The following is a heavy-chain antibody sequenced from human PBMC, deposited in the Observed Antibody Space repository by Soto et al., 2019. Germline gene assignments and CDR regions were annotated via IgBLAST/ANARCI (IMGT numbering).Heavy chain of an antibody. Sequence: GGSLRLSCAASGFTFSSYGMHWVRQAPGKGLEWVAVISYDGSNKYYADSVKGRFTISRDNSKNTLYLQMNSLRAEDTAVYYCAKEYGDDYYYYYYMDVWGKGTTVTVSS. CDR1: GFTFSSYG. J-gene: IGHJ6*03. CDR3: AKEYGDDYYYYYYMDV. V-gene: IGHV3-30*18. D-gene: IGHD4-17*01. CDR2: ISYDGSNK.